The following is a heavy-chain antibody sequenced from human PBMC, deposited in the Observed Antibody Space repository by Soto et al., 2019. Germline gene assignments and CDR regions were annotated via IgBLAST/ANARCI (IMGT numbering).Heavy chain of an antibody. CDR2: IYYSGTT. J-gene: IGHJ4*02. CDR3: AREGGIVGATAADY. CDR1: GGSISSGGYY. V-gene: IGHV4-31*03. Sequence: QVQLQESGPGLVKPSQALSLTCTVSGGSISSGGYYWSWIRQHPGKGLEWIGYIYYSGTTYYNPSLKCRVTISVDTSKNQFSLKLSSVTAADTAVYYCAREGGIVGATAADYWGQGTLVTVSS. D-gene: IGHD1-26*01.